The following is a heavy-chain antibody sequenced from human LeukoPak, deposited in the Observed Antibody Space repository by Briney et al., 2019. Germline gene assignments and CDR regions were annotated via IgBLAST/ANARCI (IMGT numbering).Heavy chain of an antibody. V-gene: IGHV3-11*06. CDR3: ARFYYGSGNPTY. J-gene: IGHJ4*02. CDR2: ISSSSSYT. D-gene: IGHD3-10*01. Sequence: PGGSLRLSCAASGFTFSDYYLSWIRQAPGKGLEWVSYISSSSSYTNYADSVKGRFTISRDNAKNSLYLQMNSLRAEDTAVYYCARFYYGSGNPTYWGQGTLVTVSS. CDR1: GFTFSDYY.